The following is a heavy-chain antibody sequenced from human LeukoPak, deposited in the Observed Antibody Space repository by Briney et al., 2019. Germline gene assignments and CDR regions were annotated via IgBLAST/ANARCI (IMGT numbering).Heavy chain of an antibody. J-gene: IGHJ4*02. Sequence: ASVKVSCKASGYHFPDYYIHWLRQAPGQGLQWMGRINPNSGGTDYAQKFQGRVTMTRDTSITTVYMELSSLRSDDTAFFYYARKSSKTFFDWGQGTLVTVSS. CDR2: INPNSGGT. V-gene: IGHV1-2*02. CDR1: GYHFPDYY. D-gene: IGHD3-3*01. CDR3: ARKSSKTFFD.